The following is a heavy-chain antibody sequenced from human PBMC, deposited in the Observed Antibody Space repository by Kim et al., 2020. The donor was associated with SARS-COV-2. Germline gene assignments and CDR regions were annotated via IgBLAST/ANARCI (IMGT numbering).Heavy chain of an antibody. V-gene: IGHV3-49*04. Sequence: GGSLRLSCTASGFTFADYAMSWVRQAPGKGLEWVGYIRSKAYGGAPETAASLKGRFTVSRDDSKNIAFLHMDSLQTEDTAMYFCARAGEQWTGQGSYFDFWGQGTLVTVSS. D-gene: IGHD6-19*01. CDR3: ARAGEQWTGQGSYFDF. J-gene: IGHJ4*02. CDR2: IRSKAYGGAP. CDR1: GFTFADYA.